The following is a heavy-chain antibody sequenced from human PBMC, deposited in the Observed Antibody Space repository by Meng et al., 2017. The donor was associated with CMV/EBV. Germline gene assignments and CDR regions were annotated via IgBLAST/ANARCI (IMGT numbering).Heavy chain of an antibody. J-gene: IGHJ4*02. CDR3: AREFTGTPWAIDY. CDR2: INSDGSST. V-gene: IGHV3-74*01. Sequence: ETLSLTCAVYGGSFSGYYWSWIRQPPGKGLVWVSRINSDGSSTSYADSVKGRFTISRDNAKNTLYLQMNSLRAEDTAVYYCAREFTGTPWAIDYWGQGTLVTVSS. D-gene: IGHD1/OR15-1a*01. CDR1: GGSFSGYY.